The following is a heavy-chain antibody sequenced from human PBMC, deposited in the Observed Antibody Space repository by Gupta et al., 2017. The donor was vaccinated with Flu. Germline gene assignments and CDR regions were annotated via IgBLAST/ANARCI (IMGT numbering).Heavy chain of an antibody. CDR1: GGSITTSTHY. CDR2: VYYRGTT. J-gene: IGHJ3*02. CDR3: VGFCSSTNCPRNTFDM. D-gene: IGHD2-2*01. Sequence: QLQLQESGPGLVKPSENLSLTCNVSGGSITTSTHYCGYVRPPPGKGLEWIGTVYYRGTTYYTPSLNCRVTISLDMSKNQFSLRLSSVTAADTAVYYCVGFCSSTNCPRNTFDMWGLGTMVTVSS. V-gene: IGHV4-39*01.